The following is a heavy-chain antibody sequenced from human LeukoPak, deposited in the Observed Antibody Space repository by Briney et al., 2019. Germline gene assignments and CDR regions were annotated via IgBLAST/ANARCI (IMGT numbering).Heavy chain of an antibody. CDR3: ALAGSGSYYGFDY. D-gene: IGHD3-10*01. CDR1: GGTFSSYA. J-gene: IGHJ4*02. Sequence: ASVKVSCKASGGTFSSYAISWVRQAPGQGLEWMGGIIPIFGTANYAQKFQGRVTITADEPTSTAYMELGSLRSEDTAVYYCALAGSGSYYGFDYWGQGTLVTVSS. CDR2: IIPIFGTA. V-gene: IGHV1-69*13.